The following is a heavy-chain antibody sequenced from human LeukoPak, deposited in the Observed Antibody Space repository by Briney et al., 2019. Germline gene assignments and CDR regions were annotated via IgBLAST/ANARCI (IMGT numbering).Heavy chain of an antibody. Sequence: ASVKVSCKASGYTFTGYYMHWVRQAPGQGLEWMGRINPNSGGTNYAQKFQGRVTMTRDTSISTAYMELSRLRSDDTAVYYCARWGANYYDSSGYDGIDYWGQGTLVTV. CDR1: GYTFTGYY. CDR2: INPNSGGT. V-gene: IGHV1-2*06. D-gene: IGHD3-22*01. J-gene: IGHJ4*02. CDR3: ARWGANYYDSSGYDGIDY.